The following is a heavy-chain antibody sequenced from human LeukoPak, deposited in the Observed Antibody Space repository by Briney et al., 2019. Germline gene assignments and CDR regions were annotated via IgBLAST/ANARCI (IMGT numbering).Heavy chain of an antibody. J-gene: IGHJ6*02. V-gene: IGHV3-7*03. CDR3: ARGGGLDV. Sequence: GGSLRLSCAGSGFTFSSHWMNWARQAPGKGLEWVASINHNGNVNYYVDSVKGRFTISRDNAKNSLYLQMSNLRAEDTAVYFCARGGGLDVWGQGATVTVSS. CDR1: GFTFSSHW. CDR2: INHNGNVN. D-gene: IGHD3-16*01.